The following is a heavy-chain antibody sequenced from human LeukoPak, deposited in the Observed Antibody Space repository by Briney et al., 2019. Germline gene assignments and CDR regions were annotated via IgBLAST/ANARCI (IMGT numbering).Heavy chain of an antibody. CDR2: IYYSGST. CDR3: ARVTSIAAAGINWFDP. J-gene: IGHJ5*02. D-gene: IGHD6-13*01. Sequence: PSETLSLTCTVSGGSISSYYWSWIRQPPGKGLEWIGYIYYSGSTNYNPSLKSRVTISVDTSKNQFSLKLSSVTAADTAVYYCARVTSIAAAGINWFDPWGQGTLVTVSS. CDR1: GGSISSYY. V-gene: IGHV4-59*01.